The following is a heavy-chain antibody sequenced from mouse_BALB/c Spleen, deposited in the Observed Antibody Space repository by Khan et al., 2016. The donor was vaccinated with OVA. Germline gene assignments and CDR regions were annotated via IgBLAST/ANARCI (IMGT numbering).Heavy chain of an antibody. V-gene: IGHV1-77*01. J-gene: IGHJ3*01. CDR2: ISPGSDDT. Sequence: VELVESGAELARPGASVKLSCKASGYIFTDYYINWVKQRTGQGLEWIGEISPGSDDTYYNEKFKGKATLTADKSSSTAYMQLSSLTSEDSAVYFCARRNYFGYTFAYWGQGTLVTVSA. CDR1: GYIFTDYY. D-gene: IGHD1-2*01. CDR3: ARRNYFGYTFAY.